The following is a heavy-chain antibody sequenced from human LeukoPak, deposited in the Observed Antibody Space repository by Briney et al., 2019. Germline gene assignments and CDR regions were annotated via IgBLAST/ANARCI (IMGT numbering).Heavy chain of an antibody. CDR3: VRVQTGGAFDI. CDR1: GLTAGDYY. D-gene: IGHD1-1*01. CDR2: NKNKGNSSST. Sequence: HPGGTLRRSAAGSGLTAGDYYMDWVRPSPGKGLKWVGRNKNKGNSSSTDFAATVKGRLTISRGASKNSLFLQMSGLKIENTAVYYCVRVQTGGAFDIRGQGTMVTVST. V-gene: IGHV3-72*01. J-gene: IGHJ3*02.